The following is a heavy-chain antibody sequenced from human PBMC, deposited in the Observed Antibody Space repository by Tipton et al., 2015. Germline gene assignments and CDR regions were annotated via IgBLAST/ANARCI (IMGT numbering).Heavy chain of an antibody. CDR3: AGGMVEAATRYYYSHGLDV. CDR2: ISTSGKTI. CDR1: GFAFGFYA. J-gene: IGHJ6*02. D-gene: IGHD2-15*01. V-gene: IGHV3-11*01. Sequence: GSLRLSCAGSGFAFGFYAMTWVRQAPGKGLEWVSYISTSGKTINYADSVKGRFTISRDNAKNSLSPQMNSLRAEDTAVYYCAGGMVEAATRYYYSHGLDVWGQGTTVAVS.